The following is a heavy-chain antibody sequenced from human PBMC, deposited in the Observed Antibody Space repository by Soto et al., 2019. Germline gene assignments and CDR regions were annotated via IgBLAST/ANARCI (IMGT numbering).Heavy chain of an antibody. CDR2: INDGGGST. J-gene: IGHJ4*02. Sequence: GGSLRLSCAASGFTFSSYAMSWVRQAPGKGLEWVSTINDGGGSTYYADSVKGRFTISRDNSKNTLYLQMNSLRAEDTAVYYCAKDQSYDSSGSGFDYWGQGTLVTVSS. V-gene: IGHV3-23*01. CDR1: GFTFSSYA. D-gene: IGHD3-22*01. CDR3: AKDQSYDSSGSGFDY.